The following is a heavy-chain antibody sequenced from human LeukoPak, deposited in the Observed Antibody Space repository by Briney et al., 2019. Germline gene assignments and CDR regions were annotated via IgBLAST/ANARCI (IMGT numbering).Heavy chain of an antibody. D-gene: IGHD2-8*02. CDR3: ARSTAEENWFDP. CDR2: ISYDGSNK. Sequence: GRSLRLSRAASGFTFSSYAMHWVRQAPGKGLEWVAVISYDGSNKNYADSVKGRFTISRDNSKNTLYLQMNSLRAEDTAVYYCARSTAEENWFDPWGQGTLVTVSS. J-gene: IGHJ5*02. V-gene: IGHV3-30-3*01. CDR1: GFTFSSYA.